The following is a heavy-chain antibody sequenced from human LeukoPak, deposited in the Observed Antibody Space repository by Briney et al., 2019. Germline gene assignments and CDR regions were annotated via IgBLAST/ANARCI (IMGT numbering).Heavy chain of an antibody. V-gene: IGHV1-3*03. CDR1: EYTFTRDR. Sequence: HGASVKVSCKASEYTFTRDRIHWVRQAPGQRFEWMGWINTGNGNTKYSKEFQGRVTITSDTSASTAYMELSRLTSEDRALYYCARDGGAAVEATGWRFDIWGQGTMVTVSS. J-gene: IGHJ3*02. CDR2: INTGNGNT. CDR3: ARDGGAAVEATGWRFDI. D-gene: IGHD1-26*01.